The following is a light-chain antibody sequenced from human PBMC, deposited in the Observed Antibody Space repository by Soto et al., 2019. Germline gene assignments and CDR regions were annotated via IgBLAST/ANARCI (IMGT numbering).Light chain of an antibody. Sequence: TRAVYGNSSPVEGRPIIKNRTSSDVGGYNYVSWYQQHPGKAPKLMIYDVSNRPSGVSNRFSGSKSGNTASLTISGLQAEDEADYYCSSYTSSSTPCVFGTGTKVTVL. J-gene: IGLJ1*01. V-gene: IGLV2-14*01. CDR3: SSYTSSSTPCV. CDR1: SSDVGGYNY. CDR2: DVS.